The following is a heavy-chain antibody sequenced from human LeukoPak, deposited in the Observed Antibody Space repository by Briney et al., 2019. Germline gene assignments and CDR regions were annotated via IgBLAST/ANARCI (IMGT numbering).Heavy chain of an antibody. J-gene: IGHJ4*02. CDR2: IRYDGSNK. Sequence: PVGSLRLSCAASGFTFSSYGMHWVRQAPGKGLEWVSFIRYDGSNKYYADSVKGRFTISRDNSKNTLYLQMSSLRAEDTAVYYCAKGLSKELLYRRAKYYFDYWGQGTLVTVSS. CDR1: GFTFSSYG. V-gene: IGHV3-30*02. D-gene: IGHD3-3*01. CDR3: AKGLSKELLYRRAKYYFDY.